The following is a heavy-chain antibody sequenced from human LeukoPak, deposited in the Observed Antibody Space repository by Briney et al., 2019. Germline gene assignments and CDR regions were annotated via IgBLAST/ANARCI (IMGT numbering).Heavy chain of an antibody. CDR2: IRSKANSYAT. D-gene: IGHD3-10*01. CDR3: TSASMVRGIGRDY. CDR1: GFTFSGSA. V-gene: IGHV3-73*01. Sequence: GGSLRLSCAASGFTFSGSAVHWVRQASGKGLEWVGRIRSKANSYATAYAASVKGRFTISRDDSKNTAYLQMNSLKTEDTAVYYCTSASMVRGIGRDYWGQGTLVTVSS. J-gene: IGHJ4*02.